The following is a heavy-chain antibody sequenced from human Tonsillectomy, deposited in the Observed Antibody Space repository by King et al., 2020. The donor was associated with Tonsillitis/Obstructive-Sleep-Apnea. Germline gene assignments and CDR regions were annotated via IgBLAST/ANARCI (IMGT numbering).Heavy chain of an antibody. D-gene: IGHD2-21*01. Sequence: VQLVESGGGLVQPGGSLRLSCAASGFTFGSYWMSWVRQAPGKGLEWVANIKQSGSEKHYVDSVKGRFTISRDNAKNSLYLQMNSLRAGDTAVYYCASSVSYCAGTCDLAENYFDNWGQGTLVTVSS. V-gene: IGHV3-7*01. CDR1: GFTFGSYW. CDR3: ASSVSYCAGTCDLAENYFDN. CDR2: IKQSGSEK. J-gene: IGHJ4*02.